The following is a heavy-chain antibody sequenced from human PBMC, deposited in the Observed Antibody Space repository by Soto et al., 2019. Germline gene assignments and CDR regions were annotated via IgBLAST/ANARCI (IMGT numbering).Heavy chain of an antibody. CDR2: IYYSGST. CDR1: GVSSSDFY. D-gene: IGHD6-6*01. J-gene: IGHJ4*02. CDR3: ARVGGLAARTFDY. Sequence: SVTLSLTCSVSGVSSSDFYWSWIRQPPGKGLEWIGYIYYSGSTNYNPSLKSRVTISVDTSKNQFSLNLRSMSPADTAVYDCARVGGLAARTFDYWGPGTLVTVS. V-gene: IGHV4-59*01.